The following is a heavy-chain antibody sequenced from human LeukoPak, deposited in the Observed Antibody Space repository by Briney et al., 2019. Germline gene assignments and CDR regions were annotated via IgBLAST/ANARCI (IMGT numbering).Heavy chain of an antibody. CDR1: GFTFSSYW. D-gene: IGHD6-13*01. J-gene: IGHJ4*02. CDR3: ARDSPIAAH. Sequence: PGGSLRLSCAASGFTFSSYWMHWVRQAPGKGLEWVSGINWNGGSTGYADSVKGRFTISRDNAKNSLYLQMNSLRAEDTAVYYCARDSPIAAHWGQGTLVTVSS. V-gene: IGHV3-20*04. CDR2: INWNGGST.